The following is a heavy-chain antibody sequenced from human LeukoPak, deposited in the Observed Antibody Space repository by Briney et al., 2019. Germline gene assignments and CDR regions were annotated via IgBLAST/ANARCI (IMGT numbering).Heavy chain of an antibody. CDR3: ARGISSSWNNWFDP. D-gene: IGHD6-13*01. CDR2: ISAYNGNT. J-gene: IGHJ5*02. Sequence: ASVKVSCKASGYTFTSYGISWVLQAPGQGLEWMGWISAYNGNTNYAQKLQGRVTMTTDTSTSTAYMELRSLRSDDTAVYYCARGISSSWNNWFDPWGQGTLVTVSS. CDR1: GYTFTSYG. V-gene: IGHV1-18*01.